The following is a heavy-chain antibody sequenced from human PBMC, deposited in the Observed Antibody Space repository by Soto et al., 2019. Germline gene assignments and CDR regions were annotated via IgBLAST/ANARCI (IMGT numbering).Heavy chain of an antibody. D-gene: IGHD1-26*01. CDR2: ISGSGGST. Sequence: GGYVRLSCAASGFTFSSYAMSWVRQAPGKGLEWVVAISGSGGSTYYADSVKGRFTISRDNSKNTLYLQMNSLRAEDTAVYYCATVLEWALSFDYRCQAPLVTVFS. CDR1: GFTFSSYA. CDR3: ATVLEWALSFDY. V-gene: IGHV3-23*01. J-gene: IGHJ4*02.